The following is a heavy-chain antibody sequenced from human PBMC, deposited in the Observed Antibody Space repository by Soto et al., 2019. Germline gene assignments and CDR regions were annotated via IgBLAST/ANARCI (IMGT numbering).Heavy chain of an antibody. CDR3: ARLPLVAATSGAFDI. Sequence: QLQLQESGPGLVKPSETLSLTCTVSGGSISSSSYYWGWIRQPPGKGLEWIGSIYYSGSTYYNPSLKSRVTISVDTSKNQFSLKLSSVTAADTAVYYCARLPLVAATSGAFDIWGQGTMVTVSS. J-gene: IGHJ3*02. CDR1: GGSISSSSYY. V-gene: IGHV4-39*01. CDR2: IYYSGST. D-gene: IGHD2-15*01.